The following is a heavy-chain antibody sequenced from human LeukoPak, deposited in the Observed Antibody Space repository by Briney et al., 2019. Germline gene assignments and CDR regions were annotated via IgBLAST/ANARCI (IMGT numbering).Heavy chain of an antibody. CDR1: GFTFSSYA. Sequence: GGSLRLSCAASGFTFSSYAMHWVRQAPGKGLEWVAVISYDGSNKYYADSVKGRFTISRDNSKNTLYLQMNSLRAEDTAVYYCARDCGYSSGWYTQFDYWGQGTLVTVSS. CDR2: ISYDGSNK. J-gene: IGHJ4*02. V-gene: IGHV3-30*04. D-gene: IGHD6-19*01. CDR3: ARDCGYSSGWYTQFDY.